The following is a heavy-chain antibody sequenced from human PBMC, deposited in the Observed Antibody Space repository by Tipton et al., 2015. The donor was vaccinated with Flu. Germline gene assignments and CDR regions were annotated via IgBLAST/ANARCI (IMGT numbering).Heavy chain of an antibody. CDR2: ISGRGSDI. CDR1: GFSFISYA. CDR3: AKRGTVSTTAADYYFGY. V-gene: IGHV3-23*01. D-gene: IGHD5/OR15-5a*01. Sequence: SLRLSCVASGFSFISYAMSWVRQAPGKGLEWVSGISGRGSDINYSDSVKGLFTISRDKTKNTLYLQMNSLRAEDTAIYYCAKRGTVSTTAADYYFGYWGQGTLVTVSS. J-gene: IGHJ4*02.